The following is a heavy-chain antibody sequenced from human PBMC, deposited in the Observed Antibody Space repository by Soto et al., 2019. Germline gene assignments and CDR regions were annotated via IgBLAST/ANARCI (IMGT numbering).Heavy chain of an antibody. CDR2: IYWDDDK. D-gene: IGHD2-15*01. CDR1: GFSLSSSGVG. V-gene: IGHV2-5*02. Sequence: QITLKESGPTLVKPTQTLTLTCTFSGFSLSSSGVGVGWIRQPPGKALEWLTFIYWDDDKRYSPSLKSRLTITKDTTKNPVVLTLTNMDPVDTATYYCARLVVAGITYCFDSWGQGTLLTVSS. J-gene: IGHJ4*02. CDR3: ARLVVAGITYCFDS.